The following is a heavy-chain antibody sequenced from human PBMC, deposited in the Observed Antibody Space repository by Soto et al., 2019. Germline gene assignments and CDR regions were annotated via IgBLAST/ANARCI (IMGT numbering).Heavy chain of an antibody. CDR3: AKVGYADTAMVTDY. CDR1: GFIFRSYT. J-gene: IGHJ4*02. D-gene: IGHD5-18*01. V-gene: IGHV3-64*04. Sequence: GGSLRLSCSASGFIFRSYTMYWVRQAPGKGLEYVSAISSNGGSTYDADSVKDRFIISRDNSKNTLYLQMNSLRAEDTAVYYCAKVGYADTAMVTDYWGQGTLVTASS. CDR2: ISSNGGST.